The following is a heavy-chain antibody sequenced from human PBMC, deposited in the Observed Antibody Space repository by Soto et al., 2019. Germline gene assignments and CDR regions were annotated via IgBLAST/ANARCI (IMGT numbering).Heavy chain of an antibody. CDR1: GYSFTSYW. D-gene: IGHD3-16*02. CDR2: IYPGDSDT. Sequence: GESLKISCKGSGYSFTSYWIGWVRQMPGKGLESMGIIYPGDSDTKYSPSFQGQVTISVDKSISTAYLQWSTLKTSDTAMYYCSRHGLYGSDWAGLDVWGQGTTVTVS. V-gene: IGHV5-51*01. CDR3: SRHGLYGSDWAGLDV. J-gene: IGHJ6*02.